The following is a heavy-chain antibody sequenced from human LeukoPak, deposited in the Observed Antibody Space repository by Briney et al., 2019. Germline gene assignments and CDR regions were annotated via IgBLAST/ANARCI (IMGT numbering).Heavy chain of an antibody. J-gene: IGHJ1*01. CDR2: MKEDGSDE. CDR3: VVGGAGGGYFPN. Sequence: GGSLRLSCAAFDVTSTDSTMSWGRHAAGKGREWVAKMKEDGSDEQYMTSVKGRITISTSTAKISLYLQMNSLRPEDTAVYFCVVGGAGGGYFPNWGQGNLVIVSS. D-gene: IGHD3-16*01. V-gene: IGHV3-7*01. CDR1: DVTSTDST.